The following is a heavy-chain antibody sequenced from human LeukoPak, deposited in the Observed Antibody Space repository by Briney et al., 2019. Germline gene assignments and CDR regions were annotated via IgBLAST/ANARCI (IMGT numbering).Heavy chain of an antibody. CDR1: GFTFSSYG. CDR2: VSYDGSNK. D-gene: IGHD1-26*01. CDR3: AKARLRGSYDMVDY. V-gene: IGHV3-30*18. Sequence: GRSLRLSCAASGFTFSSYGMHWFRQAPGKGLDLVAVVSYDGSNKYYADSVKGRFTISRDNSNNTLYLQMNSLRAEDTAVYYCAKARLRGSYDMVDYWAQGTLVTVSS. J-gene: IGHJ4*02.